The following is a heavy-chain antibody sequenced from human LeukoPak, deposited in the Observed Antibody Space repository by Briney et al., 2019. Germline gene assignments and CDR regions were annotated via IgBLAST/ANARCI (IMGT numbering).Heavy chain of an antibody. CDR2: IKEDGSET. J-gene: IGHJ4*02. CDR3: ARGHLAN. CDR1: GFTFSNTW. Sequence: QPGGSLRLSCDASGFTFSNTWMSWARQVLGKGLEWVALIKEDGSETYYVDSVKARFIISRDNAKNSLFLQMNSLRAEDTAVYYCARGHLANWDQEALVTVSS. V-gene: IGHV3-7*01.